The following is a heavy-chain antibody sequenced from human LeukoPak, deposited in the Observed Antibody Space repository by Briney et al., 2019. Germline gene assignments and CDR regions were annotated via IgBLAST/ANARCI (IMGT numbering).Heavy chain of an antibody. Sequence: GGSLRLSCAASGFTFSSYAMSWVRQAPGKGLEWVSAISGSGGSTYYADSVKGRFTISRDNSKNTLYLQMNSLRAEDTAVYYCAGRSLEPPPRGGYYYYYMDVWGKGTTVTVSS. CDR2: ISGSGGST. J-gene: IGHJ6*03. CDR1: GFTFSSYA. D-gene: IGHD1-1*01. V-gene: IGHV3-23*01. CDR3: AGRSLEPPPRGGYYYYYMDV.